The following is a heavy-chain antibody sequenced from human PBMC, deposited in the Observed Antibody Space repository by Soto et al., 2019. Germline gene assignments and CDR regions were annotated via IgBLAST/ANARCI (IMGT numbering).Heavy chain of an antibody. D-gene: IGHD1-20*01. CDR2: MSPKRGNT. J-gene: IGHJ4*02. CDR1: GYSFTNHE. Sequence: QVQLVQSGAEVKKPGASVKVSCKASGYSFTNHEITWVRQATGQGLEWMGWMSPKRGNTAYAQKFQGRLAMTRNTSISTAYLELSSLTSEDTGVYYCASGAYYWNDYAYWGQGTLVSVSS. V-gene: IGHV1-8*01. CDR3: ASGAYYWNDYAY.